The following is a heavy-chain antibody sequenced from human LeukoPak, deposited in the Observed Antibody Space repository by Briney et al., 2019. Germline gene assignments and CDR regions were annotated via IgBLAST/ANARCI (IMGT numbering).Heavy chain of an antibody. V-gene: IGHV3-23*01. CDR2: ISGSGDTT. J-gene: IGHJ6*03. D-gene: IGHD2-15*01. Sequence: GGSLRLSCAASGFTFSSYWMSWVRQAPGGGLEWVSAISGSGDTTYHADSVKGRFTISRDNSENRLSLQMDSLRAEDTAVYFCAKDTTAWWYHRAYMDVWGKGTTVTVSS. CDR1: GFTFSSYW. CDR3: AKDTTAWWYHRAYMDV.